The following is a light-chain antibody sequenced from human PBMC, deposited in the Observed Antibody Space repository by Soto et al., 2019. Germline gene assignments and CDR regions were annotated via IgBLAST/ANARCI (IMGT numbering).Light chain of an antibody. CDR2: KSS. CDR3: QQYNSYSRT. CDR1: QRINSY. Sequence: DIQMTQSPSTLSASVGDRVTILCRASQRINSYLAWYQQKPGKAPKLLIYKSSSLQSGVPSRFSGSGSGTEFTLTISSLQPDDFATYYCQQYNSYSRTFGQGTKVEIK. J-gene: IGKJ1*01. V-gene: IGKV1-5*03.